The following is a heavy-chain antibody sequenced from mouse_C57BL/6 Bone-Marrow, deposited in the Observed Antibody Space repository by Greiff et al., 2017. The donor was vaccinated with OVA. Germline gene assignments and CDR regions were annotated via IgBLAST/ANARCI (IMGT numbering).Heavy chain of an antibody. CDR2: IRSKSNNYAT. Sequence: EVQRVESGGGLVQPKGSLKLSCAASGFSFNTYAMNWVRQAPGKGLEWVARIRSKSNNYATYYADSVKDRFTISRDDSESMLYLQMNNLKTEDTAMYYCVRRGYDGAWFAYWGQGTLVTVSA. V-gene: IGHV10-1*01. J-gene: IGHJ3*01. CDR1: GFSFNTYA. D-gene: IGHD2-2*01. CDR3: VRRGYDGAWFAY.